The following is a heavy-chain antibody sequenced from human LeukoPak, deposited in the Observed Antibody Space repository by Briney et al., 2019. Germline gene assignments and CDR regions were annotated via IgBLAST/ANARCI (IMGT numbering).Heavy chain of an antibody. CDR2: IYRSGGT. CDR1: GFTFSSYS. D-gene: IGHD6-19*01. CDR3: ARDSSGPAF. Sequence: GGSLRLSCAASGFTFSSYSMSWVRQAPGKGLEWVSVIYRSGGTFYSDSVKGRFTISRDFFKNTLYLQMNSLRADDTAVYYCARDSSGPAFWGQGTLVTVSS. J-gene: IGHJ4*02. V-gene: IGHV3-53*01.